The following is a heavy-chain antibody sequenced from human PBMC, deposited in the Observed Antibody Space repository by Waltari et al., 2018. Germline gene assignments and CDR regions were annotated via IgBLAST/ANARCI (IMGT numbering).Heavy chain of an antibody. J-gene: IGHJ5*02. CDR3: ARDPGPEWLPQNWFDP. V-gene: IGHV3-74*01. CDR2: INSDGSST. Sequence: EVQLLESGGGLVQPGGSLRLSCAASGFTFSSYAMSWVRQAPGKGLVWVSRINSDGSSTSYADSGKGRFTIARDNAKNTLYLQMNSLRAEDTAVYYWARDPGPEWLPQNWFDPWGQGTLVTVSS. D-gene: IGHD3-3*01. CDR1: GFTFSSYA.